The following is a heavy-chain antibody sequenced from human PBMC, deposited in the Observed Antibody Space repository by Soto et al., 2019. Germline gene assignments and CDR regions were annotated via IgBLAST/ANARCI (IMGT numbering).Heavy chain of an antibody. J-gene: IGHJ4*02. CDR2: IWYDGSNK. Sequence: AGGSLRLSCAASGFTFSSYGMHWVRQAPGKGLEWVAVIWYDGSNKYYADSVKGRFTISRDNSKNTLYLQMNSLRAEDTAVYYCAIVDAGTSKIDYWGQGTLVTVSS. D-gene: IGHD2-2*01. CDR3: AIVDAGTSKIDY. V-gene: IGHV3-33*01. CDR1: GFTFSSYG.